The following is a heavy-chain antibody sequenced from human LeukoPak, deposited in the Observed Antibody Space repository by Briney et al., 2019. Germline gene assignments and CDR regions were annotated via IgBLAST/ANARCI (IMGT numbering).Heavy chain of an antibody. Sequence: PSETLSLTCTVSGGSISSSSYYWGWVRQPPGKGLEWIGSIYYSGSTYYNPSLKSRVTISVDTSNNQFSLRLSSVTAADTAVYYCARAVAATSPRTNWFDPWGQGTLVTDSS. D-gene: IGHD2-15*01. CDR3: ARAVAATSPRTNWFDP. CDR1: GGSISSSSYY. J-gene: IGHJ5*02. V-gene: IGHV4-39*01. CDR2: IYYSGST.